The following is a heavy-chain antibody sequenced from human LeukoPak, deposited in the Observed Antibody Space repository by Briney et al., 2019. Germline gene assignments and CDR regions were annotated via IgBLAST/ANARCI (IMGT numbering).Heavy chain of an antibody. J-gene: IGHJ6*02. CDR3: ARARGSGWYRYYYYYGMDV. Sequence: PGGSLRLSCAASGFTFSDYYMSWIRQAPGKGLEWVSYISSSGSTIYYADSVKGRFTISRDNAKNSLYLQMNSLRAEDTAVYYCARARGSGWYRYYYYYGMDVWGQGTTVTVSS. V-gene: IGHV3-11*01. CDR2: ISSSGSTI. CDR1: GFTFSDYY. D-gene: IGHD6-19*01.